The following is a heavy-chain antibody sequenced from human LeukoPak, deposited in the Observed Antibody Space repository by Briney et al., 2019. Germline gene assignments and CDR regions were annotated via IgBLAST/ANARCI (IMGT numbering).Heavy chain of an antibody. CDR2: LNWNGGST. D-gene: IGHD5-12*01. Sequence: GGSLRLSCAAPGFTFDDYGMSWVRQAPGKGLEWVSGLNWNGGSTAYADSVKGRFTISRDNAKNSLYLQMNSLRAEDTALYYCARSSIRGYSGYDITEYWGQGTLVTVSS. CDR1: GFTFDDYG. CDR3: ARSSIRGYSGYDITEY. J-gene: IGHJ4*02. V-gene: IGHV3-20*04.